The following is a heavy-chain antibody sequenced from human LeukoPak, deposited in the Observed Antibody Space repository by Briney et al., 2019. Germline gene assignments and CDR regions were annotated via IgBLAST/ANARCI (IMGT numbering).Heavy chain of an antibody. V-gene: IGHV3-30*02. CDR2: IRYDGSNK. J-gene: IGHJ4*02. D-gene: IGHD3-22*01. Sequence: PGRSLRLSCSASGFTFRSYAIHWVRQAPGKGLEWVAFIRYDGSNKYYADSVKGRFTISRDNSKNTLYLQMNSLRAEDTAVYYCANDGVSYGRSRSYFDYWGQGTLVTVSS. CDR1: GFTFRSYA. CDR3: ANDGVSYGRSRSYFDY.